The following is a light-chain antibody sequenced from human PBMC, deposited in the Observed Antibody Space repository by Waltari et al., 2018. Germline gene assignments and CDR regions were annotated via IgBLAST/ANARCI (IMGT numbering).Light chain of an antibody. V-gene: IGLV3-19*01. CDR3: HSCDYSGSVL. CDR1: SSRDDC. J-gene: IGLJ2*01. CDR2: GKN. Sequence: SSDLTTHPAAAVAFGQTVSITCHGDSSRDDCMNWFHQQPGQAPALVIYGKNNRPSGIPDRFSASSSGTTASLNISGVQAEDESDYYCHSCDYSGSVLIGSGTKLTVV.